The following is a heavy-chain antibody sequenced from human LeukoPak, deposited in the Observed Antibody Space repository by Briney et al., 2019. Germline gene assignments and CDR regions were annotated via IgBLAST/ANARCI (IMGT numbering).Heavy chain of an antibody. Sequence: GASVKVSCKASGYTFTSYGISWVRQAPGQGLEWMGWISPYNGNTNYAQKLQGRVTMTTDASTGTAYMELRSLRSDDTAVYYCARYCSGTKCPRGWFDPWGQGTLVTVSS. D-gene: IGHD2-15*01. J-gene: IGHJ5*02. CDR1: GYTFTSYG. CDR3: ARYCSGTKCPRGWFDP. CDR2: ISPYNGNT. V-gene: IGHV1-18*01.